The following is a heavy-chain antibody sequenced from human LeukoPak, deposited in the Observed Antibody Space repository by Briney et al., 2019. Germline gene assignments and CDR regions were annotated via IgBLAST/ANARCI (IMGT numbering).Heavy chain of an antibody. CDR2: ISGSGGST. J-gene: IGHJ4*02. CDR3: AKWSIAAAGTLDY. CDR1: GFTFNFFA. V-gene: IGHV3-23*01. D-gene: IGHD6-13*01. Sequence: GGSLRLSCGASGFTFNFFAMSWVRQAPGKGLEWVSAISGSGGSTYYADSVKGRFTISRDNSKNTLYLQMNSLRAEDTAVYYCAKWSIAAAGTLDYWGQGTLVTVSS.